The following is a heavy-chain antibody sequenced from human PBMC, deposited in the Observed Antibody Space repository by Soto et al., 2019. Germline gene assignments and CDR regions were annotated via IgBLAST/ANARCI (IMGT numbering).Heavy chain of an antibody. Sequence: EVLLLESRGGLVQPGGSLRLSCAASGITFAHYAMTWVRQAPGKGLEWVSAISGSGSGTYYADSVKGRFNVSRDNSNNTLYLQMNSLRADDTAVYFCAKFSRVGMYAWLDYWGQGTLVTVSS. CDR2: ISGSGSGT. V-gene: IGHV3-23*01. CDR3: AKFSRVGMYAWLDY. D-gene: IGHD2-8*01. J-gene: IGHJ4*02. CDR1: GITFAHYA.